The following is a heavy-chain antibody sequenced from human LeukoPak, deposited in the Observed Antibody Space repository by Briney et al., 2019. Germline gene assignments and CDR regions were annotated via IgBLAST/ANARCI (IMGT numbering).Heavy chain of an antibody. Sequence: ASVKVSCKASGYTFTSYYMHWVRQAPGQGLEWMGGIIPIFGTANYAQKFQGRVTITADESTSTAYMELSSLRSEDTAVYYCARERGDIVVVPAAMDVWGQGTTVTVSS. V-gene: IGHV1-69*13. J-gene: IGHJ6*02. D-gene: IGHD2-2*01. CDR2: IIPIFGTA. CDR3: ARERGDIVVVPAAMDV. CDR1: GYTFTSYY.